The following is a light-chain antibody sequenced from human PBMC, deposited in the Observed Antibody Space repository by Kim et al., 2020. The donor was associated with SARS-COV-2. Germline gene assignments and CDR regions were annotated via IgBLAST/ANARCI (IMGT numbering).Light chain of an antibody. Sequence: ASVGARVTITCRASHGIGSYLAWYQQKPGKAPKLLIYTASSLQSGVPSRFSGSGSGTDFTLTISSLHPEDFATYYCQQANNFPFTFGPGTKVDIK. CDR3: QQANNFPFT. CDR2: TAS. CDR1: HGIGSY. J-gene: IGKJ3*01. V-gene: IGKV1-12*02.